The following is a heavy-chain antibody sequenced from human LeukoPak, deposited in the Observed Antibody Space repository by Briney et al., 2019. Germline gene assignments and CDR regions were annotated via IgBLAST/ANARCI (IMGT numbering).Heavy chain of an antibody. CDR2: IIPIFGTA. V-gene: IGHV1-69*05. J-gene: IGHJ5*02. CDR1: GGTFSSYA. D-gene: IGHD6-13*01. CDR3: ARDPSSSWSYNWFDP. Sequence: SVKVSCKASGGTFSSYAISWVRQAPGQGLEWMGRIIPIFGTANYAQKFQGRVTITTDESTSTAYMELSSLRSEDTAVYYYARDPSSSWSYNWFDPWGQGTLVTVSS.